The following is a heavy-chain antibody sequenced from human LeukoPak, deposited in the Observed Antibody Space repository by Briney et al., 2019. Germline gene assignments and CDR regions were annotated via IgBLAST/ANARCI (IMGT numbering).Heavy chain of an antibody. CDR1: GYTFTGYY. D-gene: IGHD3-22*01. V-gene: IGHV1-2*02. CDR3: ARAHDSSGYQDVGFDP. J-gene: IGHJ5*02. Sequence: ASVKVSCKTSGYTFTGYYMHWVRQAPGQGLEWMGLINPNSGATNSPQKFQGRVTMTRDTSTSTVYMELSSLRSEDTAVYYCARAHDSSGYQDVGFDPWGQGTLVTVSS. CDR2: INPNSGAT.